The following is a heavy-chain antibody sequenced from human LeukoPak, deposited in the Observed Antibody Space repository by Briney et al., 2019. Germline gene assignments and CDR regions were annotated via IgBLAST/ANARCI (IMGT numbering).Heavy chain of an antibody. CDR3: ARHGAHLDY. J-gene: IGHJ4*02. D-gene: IGHD3-10*01. Sequence: GGSLRLSCVGSGFTFNTYLLNWVRQAPGKELEWVANVREDGSEIYYLDSVKGRFTIFRGNAKNSLYLQMNGLRAEDTAVYYCARHGAHLDYWGQGTLVTVSS. V-gene: IGHV3-7*01. CDR1: GFTFNTYL. CDR2: VREDGSEI.